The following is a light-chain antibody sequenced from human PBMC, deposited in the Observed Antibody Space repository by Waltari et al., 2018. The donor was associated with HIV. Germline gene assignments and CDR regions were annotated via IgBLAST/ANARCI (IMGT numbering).Light chain of an antibody. V-gene: IGLV3-1*01. CDR3: QTWDTSTASYV. Sequence: SYEVSQPPSVSVSPGQTASISCSGDKLADKYVSWYQQKPGQSPVLVIFQHNKRPSGIPERFSGSKSGNTATLTIRGTQTMDDDDYFCQTWDTSTASYVFGTGTTVTVL. CDR2: QHN. CDR1: KLADKY. J-gene: IGLJ1*01.